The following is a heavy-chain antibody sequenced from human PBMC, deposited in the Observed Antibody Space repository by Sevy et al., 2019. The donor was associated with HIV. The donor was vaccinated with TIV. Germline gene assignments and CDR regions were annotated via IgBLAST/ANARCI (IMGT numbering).Heavy chain of an antibody. V-gene: IGHV3-7*01. J-gene: IGHJ4*02. CDR3: ARLGIMILGVVAQYYFDY. CDR2: IKQDGSEK. CDR1: GFTFSSYW. Sequence: GGSLRLSCAASGFTFSSYWMSWVRQAPGKGLEWEANIKQDGSEKYYVDSVKGRFTISRDNAKNSLYLQMNSLRAEDTAVYYCARLGIMILGVVAQYYFDYWGQGTLVTVSS. D-gene: IGHD3-3*01.